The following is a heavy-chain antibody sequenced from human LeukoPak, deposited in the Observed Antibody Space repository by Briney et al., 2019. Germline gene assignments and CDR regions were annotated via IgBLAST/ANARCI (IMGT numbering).Heavy chain of an antibody. D-gene: IGHD6-13*01. Sequence: ASVKVSCKASGYTFTSYGISWVRQAPGQGLEWMGWIGTYNGNTNYAQKLRGRVTLTTDTSTNTAYMELTSLRSDDTAVYYCARPFMEQLVPFDPWGQGTLVTVSS. CDR3: ARPFMEQLVPFDP. V-gene: IGHV1-18*01. CDR1: GYTFTSYG. CDR2: IGTYNGNT. J-gene: IGHJ5*02.